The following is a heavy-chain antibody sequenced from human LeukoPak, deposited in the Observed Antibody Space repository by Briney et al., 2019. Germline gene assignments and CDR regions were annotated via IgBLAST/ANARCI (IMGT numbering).Heavy chain of an antibody. CDR2: IYHRGTT. CDR1: GGSFSGYY. J-gene: IGHJ6*03. V-gene: IGHV4-34*01. Sequence: PSETLSLTCAVYGGSFSGYYWTWIRQPPGKGLEWIGYIYHRGTTYYNPSLESRVTISVDRSKNQFSLKLSSVTAADTAMFYCARVRDPYYYYMDVWGKGTTVTVSS. CDR3: ARVRDPYYYYMDV. D-gene: IGHD5-24*01.